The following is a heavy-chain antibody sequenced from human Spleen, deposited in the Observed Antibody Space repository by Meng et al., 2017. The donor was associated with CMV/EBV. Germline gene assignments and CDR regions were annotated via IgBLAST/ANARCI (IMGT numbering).Heavy chain of an antibody. J-gene: IGHJ6*02. CDR1: SGSVGSDSHY. D-gene: IGHD2-2*01. CDR3: ARIRRYCSSTSCQSYYYYGMDV. CDR2: IYYRGGT. Sequence: GSLRLSCTVSSGSVGSDSHYWSWLRQPPGKGLEWIGYIYYRGGTNYNPSLKSRVTISVDTSRNQFSLKLRSVTTADTAVYYCARIRRYCSSTSCQSYYYYGMDVWGQGTTVTVSS. V-gene: IGHV4-61*01.